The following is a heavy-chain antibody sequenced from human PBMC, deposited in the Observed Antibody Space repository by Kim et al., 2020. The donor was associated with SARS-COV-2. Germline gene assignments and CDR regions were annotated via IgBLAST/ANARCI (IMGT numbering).Heavy chain of an antibody. Sequence: SETLSLTCTVSGGSISSSSYYWGWIRQPPGKGLEWIGSIYYSGSTYYNPSLKSRVTISVDTSKNQFSLKLSSVTAADTAVYYCARRAAAGTRWYYGMDVWGQGTTVTVSS. CDR1: GGSISSSSYY. V-gene: IGHV4-39*01. J-gene: IGHJ6*02. CDR2: IYYSGST. CDR3: ARRAAAGTRWYYGMDV. D-gene: IGHD6-13*01.